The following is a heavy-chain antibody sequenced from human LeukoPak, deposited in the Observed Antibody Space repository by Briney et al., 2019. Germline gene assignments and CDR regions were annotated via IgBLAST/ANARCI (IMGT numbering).Heavy chain of an antibody. D-gene: IGHD3-22*01. Sequence: QPGRSLRLSCSASGFTFSIYGMHWVGQAPGKGLEWVAVIWYDGSNKYYADSVKGRFTISRDNSKNTLYLQMNSLRAEDTAVYYCARAEGYYDSSGNDAFDIWGQGTMVIVSS. J-gene: IGHJ3*02. V-gene: IGHV3-33*01. CDR2: IWYDGSNK. CDR3: ARAEGYYDSSGNDAFDI. CDR1: GFTFSIYG.